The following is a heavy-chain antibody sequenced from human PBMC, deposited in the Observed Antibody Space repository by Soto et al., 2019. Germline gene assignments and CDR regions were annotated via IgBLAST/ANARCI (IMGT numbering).Heavy chain of an antibody. CDR3: AKDSYRGYSYGSSDY. Sequence: QVQLVESGGGVVQPGRSLRLSCAASGFTFSSYGMHWVRQAPGKGLEWVAVISYDGSNKYYADSVKGRFTISRDNSKNTLYLQMNSLRAEDTAVYYCAKDSYRGYSYGSSDYWGQGTLVTVSS. CDR2: ISYDGSNK. CDR1: GFTFSSYG. J-gene: IGHJ4*02. D-gene: IGHD5-18*01. V-gene: IGHV3-30*18.